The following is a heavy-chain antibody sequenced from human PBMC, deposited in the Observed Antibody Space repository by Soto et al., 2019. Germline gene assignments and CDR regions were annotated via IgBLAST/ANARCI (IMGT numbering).Heavy chain of an antibody. CDR2: ISANNGNT. D-gene: IGHD1-26*01. CDR1: GYTFTSYD. Sequence: ASVKVSCKASGYTFTSYDINWVRQATGQGLEWMGWISANNGNTNYAQKVQGRVTMTTDTSTSTAYMELRSLRSDDTAMYYCARGGPGAPFDYWGQGTPVTVSS. CDR3: ARGGPGAPFDY. V-gene: IGHV1-18*01. J-gene: IGHJ4*02.